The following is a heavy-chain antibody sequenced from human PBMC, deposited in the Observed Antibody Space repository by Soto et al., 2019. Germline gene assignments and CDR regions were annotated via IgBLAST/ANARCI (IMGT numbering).Heavy chain of an antibody. D-gene: IGHD3-10*01. V-gene: IGHV4-34*01. CDR3: ARIKLSMVRGVKIYYYYGMDV. J-gene: IGHJ6*02. Sequence: SETLSLTCAVYGGSFSGYYWSWIRQPPGKGLEWIGEINHSGSTNYNPSLKSRVTISVDTSKNQFSLKLSSVTAADTAVYYCARIKLSMVRGVKIYYYYGMDVWGQGTTVTVSS. CDR2: INHSGST. CDR1: GGSFSGYY.